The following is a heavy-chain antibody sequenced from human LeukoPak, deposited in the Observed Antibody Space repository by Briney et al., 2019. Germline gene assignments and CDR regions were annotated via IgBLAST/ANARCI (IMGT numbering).Heavy chain of an antibody. CDR2: ISANNGNT. D-gene: IGHD3-10*01. CDR1: GYTFTTYG. V-gene: IGHV1-18*01. Sequence: ASVKVSCKASGYTFTTYGITWVRQAPGQGLEWMGRISANNGNTNYAEKLQGRVTMTTDTSTSTAYMELTSLRSDDTAVYYCARYYYYGSGSYRPDPWGQGTLATVSS. CDR3: ARYYYYGSGSYRPDP. J-gene: IGHJ5*02.